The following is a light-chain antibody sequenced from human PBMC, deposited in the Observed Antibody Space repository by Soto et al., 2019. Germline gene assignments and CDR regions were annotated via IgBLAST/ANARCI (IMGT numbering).Light chain of an antibody. Sequence: EIVLTQSTATLSLSPGERATLSCRASQSVSRYLAWYQQKPGQAPRLLIYDASNRATGIPARFSGSGSGTDFTLTISSLEPEDFAVYYCQQRGDWPPITFGQGTRLEIK. J-gene: IGKJ5*01. CDR3: QQRGDWPPIT. CDR2: DAS. CDR1: QSVSRY. V-gene: IGKV3-11*01.